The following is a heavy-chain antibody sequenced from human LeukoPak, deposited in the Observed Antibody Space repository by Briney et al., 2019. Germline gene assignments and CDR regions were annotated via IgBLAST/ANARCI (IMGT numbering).Heavy chain of an antibody. Sequence: SETLSLTCTVSGYSISSGYYWGWIRQPPGKGLEWIGSIYHSGSTYYNPSLKSRVTISVDTSKNQFSLKLSSVTAADTAVYYCARIEGRCSSTSCPYYYYYYMDVWGKGTTVTVSS. CDR3: ARIEGRCSSTSCPYYYYYYMDV. V-gene: IGHV4-38-2*02. D-gene: IGHD2-2*01. CDR1: GYSISSGYY. CDR2: IYHSGST. J-gene: IGHJ6*03.